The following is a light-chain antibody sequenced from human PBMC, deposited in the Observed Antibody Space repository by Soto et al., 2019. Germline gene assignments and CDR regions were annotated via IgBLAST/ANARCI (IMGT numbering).Light chain of an antibody. V-gene: IGKV3-20*01. J-gene: IGKJ4*01. CDR3: QQYGSSPLT. CDR1: QSVRSSN. CDR2: GAS. Sequence: EIVLTQSPGTLSLSPGERATLSCRASQSVRSSNLAWYQQKPGQAPRFLINGASSRATGIPDRFSGSGSGTDFTLTISRLEPEDFAVYYCQQYGSSPLTFGGGTKVDI.